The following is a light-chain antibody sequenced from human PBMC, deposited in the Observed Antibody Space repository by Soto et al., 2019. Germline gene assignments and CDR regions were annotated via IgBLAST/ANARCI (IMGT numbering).Light chain of an antibody. CDR3: SSYTRTNSVV. CDR2: DVS. V-gene: IGLV2-14*03. CDR1: SSDVGGYNY. J-gene: IGLJ2*01. Sequence: QSALTQPASVSGSPGQSITISCTGTSSDVGGYNYVSWYQQHPGKAPKLMIYDVSIRPSGVSNRFSGSKSGNTASLTISGLQAEDEADYYCSSYTRTNSVVFGGGTQLTVL.